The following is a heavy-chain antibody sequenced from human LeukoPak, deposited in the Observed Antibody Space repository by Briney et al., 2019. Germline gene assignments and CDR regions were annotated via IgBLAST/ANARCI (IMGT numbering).Heavy chain of an antibody. D-gene: IGHD6-13*01. Sequence: QAGGSLRLSCAASGFTFSSYAMSWVRQAPGKGLEWVSAISGSGGSTYYADSVKGRFTISRDNSKNTLYLQMNSLRAEDTAVYYCAKDREHIGDRGRSSWYRIGGSFDPWGQGTLVTVSS. CDR3: AKDREHIGDRGRSSWYRIGGSFDP. J-gene: IGHJ5*02. CDR1: GFTFSSYA. CDR2: ISGSGGST. V-gene: IGHV3-23*01.